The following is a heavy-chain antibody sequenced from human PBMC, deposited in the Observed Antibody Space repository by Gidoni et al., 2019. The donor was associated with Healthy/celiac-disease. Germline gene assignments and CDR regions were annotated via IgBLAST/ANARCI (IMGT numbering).Heavy chain of an antibody. CDR3: AKERGSANYYYYGMDV. V-gene: IGHV3-30*18. J-gene: IGHJ6*02. Sequence: QVQLVESGGGVVQPGRSLRLSCAASGFTFSSSGMRWVRQAPGTGLEVVAVISYDGSNNYYADSVKGRFTISRDNSKNTLYLQMNSLRAEDTAVYYCAKERGSANYYYYGMDVWGQGITVTVSS. CDR1: GFTFSSSG. CDR2: ISYDGSNN.